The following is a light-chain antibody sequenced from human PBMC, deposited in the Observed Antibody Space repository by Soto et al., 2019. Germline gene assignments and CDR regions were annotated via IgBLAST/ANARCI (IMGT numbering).Light chain of an antibody. CDR3: QQYNNWPPWT. CDR2: GAS. V-gene: IGKV3-15*01. Sequence: EIVMTQSPATLSVSPGDRATLSCRASQSVSSNLAWYQQKPGQAPRLLIYGASTRATGIPARFSGSGSGTEFTLTISSRQSEDFAVYYCQQYNNWPPWTFGQGTKVEIK. CDR1: QSVSSN. J-gene: IGKJ1*01.